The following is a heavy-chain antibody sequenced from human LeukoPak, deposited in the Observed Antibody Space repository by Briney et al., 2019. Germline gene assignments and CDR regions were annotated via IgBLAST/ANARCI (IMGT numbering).Heavy chain of an antibody. CDR3: ATPNPSSGWAINYFDY. CDR2: FDPEDGET. V-gene: IGHV1-24*01. CDR1: GYTLTELS. D-gene: IGHD6-19*01. J-gene: IGHJ4*02. Sequence: GASVKVSCKLSGYTLTELSMHWVRQAPGKGLEWMGGFDPEDGETIYAQKFQGRVTMTEDTSTDTAYMELSSLRSEDTAVYYCATPNPSSGWAINYFDYWGQGTLVTVSS.